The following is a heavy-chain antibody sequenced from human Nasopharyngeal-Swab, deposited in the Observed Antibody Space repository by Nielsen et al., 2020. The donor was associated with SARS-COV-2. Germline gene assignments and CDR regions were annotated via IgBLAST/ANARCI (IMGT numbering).Heavy chain of an antibody. V-gene: IGHV1-69*10. D-gene: IGHD5-24*01. Sequence: SVKVSCKASGGTFSSYAISWVRQAPGQGLEWMGGIIPILGIANYAQKFQGRVTMTRDTSTSTVYMELSSLRSEDTAVYYCAREHRRDGYNFGYWGQGTLVTVSS. CDR1: GGTFSSYA. CDR2: IIPILGIA. J-gene: IGHJ4*02. CDR3: AREHRRDGYNFGY.